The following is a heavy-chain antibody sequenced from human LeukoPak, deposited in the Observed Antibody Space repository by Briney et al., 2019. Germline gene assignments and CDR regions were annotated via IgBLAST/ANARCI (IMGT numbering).Heavy chain of an antibody. CDR1: GDSISSSGYY. D-gene: IGHD3-10*01. CDR2: IYYSGRT. V-gene: IGHV4-39*01. Sequence: PSETLSLTCTVSGDSISSSGYYWGWIRQPPGKGLEWIASIYYSGRTYYNPSLKVRITISVDSSKNQFSLRLSSVTAADMAVYYCARRKYYTIENWGQGTLVTVSS. CDR3: ARRKYYTIEN. J-gene: IGHJ4*02.